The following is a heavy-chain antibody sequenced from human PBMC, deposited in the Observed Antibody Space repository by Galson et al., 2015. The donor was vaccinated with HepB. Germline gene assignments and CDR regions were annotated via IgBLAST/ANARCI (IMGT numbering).Heavy chain of an antibody. CDR3: ARTPPRRSTVYFYYGLDV. J-gene: IGHJ6*02. CDR1: GFTFSSYG. Sequence: SLRLSCAASGFTFSSYGMHWVRQAPGKGLEWVAFIWNDGSDKSYGDSVKGRFTISGDNFRNTLYLQMNNVRGEDAAVYYCARTPPRRSTVYFYYGLDVWGQGTPVTVSS. V-gene: IGHV3-33*01. CDR2: IWNDGSDK. D-gene: IGHD4-17*01.